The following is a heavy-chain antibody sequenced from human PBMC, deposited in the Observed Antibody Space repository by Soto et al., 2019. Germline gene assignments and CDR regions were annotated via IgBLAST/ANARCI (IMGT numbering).Heavy chain of an antibody. CDR2: ISYDGSNK. D-gene: IGHD5-12*01. Sequence: GGSLRLSCAASGFTFSSYAMHWVRQAPGKGLEWVAVISYDGSNKYYADSVKGRFTISRDNSKNTLYLQMNSLRAEDTAVYYCARDIGSGYDYVIDYWGQGTLVTVSS. CDR1: GFTFSSYA. V-gene: IGHV3-30-3*01. CDR3: ARDIGSGYDYVIDY. J-gene: IGHJ4*02.